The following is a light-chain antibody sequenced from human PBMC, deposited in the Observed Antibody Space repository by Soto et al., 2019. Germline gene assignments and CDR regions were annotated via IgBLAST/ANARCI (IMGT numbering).Light chain of an antibody. CDR2: ASS. Sequence: DIEMTQSPSSLSASVGDRVTITCRASQSISNYLNWYQHKPGKVPKLLIYASSSLQSGVPTRFSGSGSGTYFTLSSSSLQPDDFATYYCQQSYGTPLTFGGGTKVEIK. V-gene: IGKV1-39*01. CDR3: QQSYGTPLT. CDR1: QSISNY. J-gene: IGKJ4*01.